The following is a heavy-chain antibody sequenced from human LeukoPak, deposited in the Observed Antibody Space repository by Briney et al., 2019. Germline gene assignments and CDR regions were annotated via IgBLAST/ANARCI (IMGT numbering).Heavy chain of an antibody. CDR2: ISSSGSTI. CDR1: GFTFSRYS. V-gene: IGHV3-48*04. CDR3: ARVGYSSGCPDY. Sequence: GGSLRLSCAASGFTFSRYSLSWVRQAPGKGLEWVSYISSSGSTIYYADSVKGRFTISRDNAKNSLYLQMNSLRAEDMAVYYCARVGYSSGCPDYWGQGTLVTVSS. D-gene: IGHD6-19*01. J-gene: IGHJ4*02.